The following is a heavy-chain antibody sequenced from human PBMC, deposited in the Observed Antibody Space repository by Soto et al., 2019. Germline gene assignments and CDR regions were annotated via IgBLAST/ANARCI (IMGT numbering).Heavy chain of an antibody. CDR1: GFTFSSYA. CDR3: AKEGDKNDILTGSDY. J-gene: IGHJ4*02. Sequence: GGSLRLSCAASGFTFSSYAMSWVRQAPGKGLEWVSAISGSGGSTYYTDSVKGRFTISRDNSKNTLYLQMNSLRAEDTAVYYCAKEGDKNDILTGSDYWGQGTLVTVSS. D-gene: IGHD3-9*01. V-gene: IGHV3-23*01. CDR2: ISGSGGST.